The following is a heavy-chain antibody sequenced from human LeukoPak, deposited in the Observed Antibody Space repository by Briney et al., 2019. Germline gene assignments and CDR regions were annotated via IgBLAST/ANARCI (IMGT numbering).Heavy chain of an antibody. Sequence: ASVKVSCKASGYTFSNYYMHWVRQAPGQGLEWMGLISPSGGSTSYAQKFQGRVTMTSDTSTTTVYMELSSLRSKDTAVYYCAGYSQWLASDYWGQGTLVTVSS. V-gene: IGHV1-46*01. D-gene: IGHD6-19*01. CDR2: ISPSGGST. J-gene: IGHJ4*02. CDR1: GYTFSNYY. CDR3: AGYSQWLASDY.